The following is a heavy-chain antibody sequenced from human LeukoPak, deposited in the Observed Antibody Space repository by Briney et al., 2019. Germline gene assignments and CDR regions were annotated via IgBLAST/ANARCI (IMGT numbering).Heavy chain of an antibody. V-gene: IGHV3-48*01. J-gene: IGHJ6*03. CDR2: ISGSSSII. Sequence: TGGSLRLSCAASGFTFSPYSMNWVRQAPGKGLEWVSYISGSSSIIYYADSVKGRFTISRDNAKNSLYLQMNSLRAEDTAVYYCARERAYYYMDVWGKGTTVTVSS. CDR3: ARERAYYYMDV. CDR1: GFTFSPYS.